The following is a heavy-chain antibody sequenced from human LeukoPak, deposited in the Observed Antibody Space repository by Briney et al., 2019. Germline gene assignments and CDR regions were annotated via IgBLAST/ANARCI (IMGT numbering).Heavy chain of an antibody. CDR2: ISSNGGST. J-gene: IGHJ4*02. V-gene: IGHV3-64D*06. CDR1: GFTFSSYA. Sequence: PGGSLRPSCSASGFTFSSYAMHWVRQAPGKGLEYVSAISSNGGSTYYADSVKGRFTISRDNSKNTLYLQMSSLRAEDTAVYYCVKGQAIAVAGTGEFDYWGQGTLVTVSS. D-gene: IGHD6-19*01. CDR3: VKGQAIAVAGTGEFDY.